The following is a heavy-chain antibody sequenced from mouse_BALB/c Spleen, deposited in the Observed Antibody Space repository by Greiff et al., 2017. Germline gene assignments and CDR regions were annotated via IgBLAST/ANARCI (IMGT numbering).Heavy chain of an antibody. J-gene: IGHJ4*01. CDR3: ARAAGFYAMDY. V-gene: IGHV5-6-3*01. CDR1: GFTFSSYG. Sequence: EVQLVESGGGLVQPGGSLKLSCAASGFTFSSYGMSWVRQTPDKRLELVATINSNGGSTYYPDSVKGRFTISRDNAKNTLYLQMSSLKSEDTAMYYCARAAGFYAMDYWGQGTSVTVSS. CDR2: INSNGGST.